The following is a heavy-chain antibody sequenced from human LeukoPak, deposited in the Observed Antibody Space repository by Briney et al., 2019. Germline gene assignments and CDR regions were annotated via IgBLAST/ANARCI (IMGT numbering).Heavy chain of an antibody. D-gene: IGHD3-10*01. CDR2: SSYSGYT. CDR1: GGSINSSNYS. V-gene: IGHV4-39*07. Sequence: SETLSLTCTVSGGSINSSNYSWGWIRQPPGKGLEWFGSSSYSGYTYYYPSLKIRVTISEDTSTKHLSLNLSCVTDADTAVYYCARDRKPLLWFGELPAYGLFDTWGQGTLVTVSS. J-gene: IGHJ5*02. CDR3: ARDRKPLLWFGELPAYGLFDT.